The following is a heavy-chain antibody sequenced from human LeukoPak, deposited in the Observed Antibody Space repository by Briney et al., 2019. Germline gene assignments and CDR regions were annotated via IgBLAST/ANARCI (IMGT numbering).Heavy chain of an antibody. D-gene: IGHD6-13*01. Sequence: SETLSLTCAVYGGSFSGYYWSWIRQPPGKGLEWIGEINHSGSTNYNPSLKSRVTISVDTSKNQFSLKLSSVTAADTAVYYCASPKESNSGSRGYWGQGTLVTVSS. CDR3: ASPKESNSGSRGY. CDR1: GGSFSGYY. CDR2: INHSGST. J-gene: IGHJ4*02. V-gene: IGHV4-34*01.